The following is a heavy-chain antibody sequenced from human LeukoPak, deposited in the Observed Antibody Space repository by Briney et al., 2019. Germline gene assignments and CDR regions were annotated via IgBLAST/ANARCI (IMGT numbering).Heavy chain of an antibody. Sequence: SETLSLTCTVSGGSISSSSYYWGWIRQPPGKGLEWIGYIYYSGSTNYNPSLKSRVTISVDTSKNQFSLKLSSVTAADTAVYYCARVNLPYYFDYWGQGTLVTVSS. V-gene: IGHV4-61*05. CDR3: ARVNLPYYFDY. D-gene: IGHD1-7*01. J-gene: IGHJ4*02. CDR1: GGSISSSSYY. CDR2: IYYSGST.